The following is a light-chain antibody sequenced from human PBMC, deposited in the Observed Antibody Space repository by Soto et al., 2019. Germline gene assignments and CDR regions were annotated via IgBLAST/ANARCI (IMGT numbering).Light chain of an antibody. CDR1: QSVSSSY. J-gene: IGKJ3*01. CDR3: QQYGSSTLLFT. V-gene: IGKV3-20*01. CDR2: GAS. Sequence: EIVLTQSPGTLSLSPGERATLSCRASQSVSSSYLAWYQQKPGQAPRLLIYGASGRATGIPDRFSGSGSGTDFPITISSLEPEDVAVYYCQQYGSSTLLFTFGHGTKVDI.